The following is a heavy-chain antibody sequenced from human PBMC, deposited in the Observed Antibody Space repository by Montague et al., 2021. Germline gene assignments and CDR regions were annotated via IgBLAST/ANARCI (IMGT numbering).Heavy chain of an antibody. CDR3: ASHSPFTILGVVTTPGWCDP. D-gene: IGHD3-3*01. V-gene: IGHV4-39*01. J-gene: IGHJ5*02. CDR2: SGST. Sequence: SGSTYYNPSLKSRVTISVDTSKNQFSLTLSSVTAADTAVYYCASHSPFTILGVVTTPGWCDPFGQGTLVSFSS.